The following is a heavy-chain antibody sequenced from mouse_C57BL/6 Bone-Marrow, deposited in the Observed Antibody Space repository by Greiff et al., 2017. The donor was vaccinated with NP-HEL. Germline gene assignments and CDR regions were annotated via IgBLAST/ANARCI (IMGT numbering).Heavy chain of an antibody. Sequence: VHVKQSGPELVKPGASVKISCKASGYSFTGYYMNWVKQSPEKSLEWIGEINPSTGGTTYNQKFKAKATLTVDKSSSPAYMQLKSLTSEDSAAYYCERWQLGYFYYWGQGTTLTVSS. CDR3: ERWQLGYFYY. V-gene: IGHV1-42*01. J-gene: IGHJ2*01. D-gene: IGHD3-1*01. CDR2: INPSTGGT. CDR1: GYSFTGYY.